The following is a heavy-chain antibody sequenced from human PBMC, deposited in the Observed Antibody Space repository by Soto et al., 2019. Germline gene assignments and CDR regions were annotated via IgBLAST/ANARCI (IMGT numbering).Heavy chain of an antibody. CDR1: GYSFTSYC. Sequence: RIPWNVSGYSFTSYCSGRVRKMPGKGLEWMGINYPGDSDTRYSPSFQGQVTISADKSISTAYLPWSSLKASDTAMYYFATCTAAGSTYYNYGMEVWVQGASVTVFS. CDR3: ATCTAAGSTYYNYGMEV. V-gene: IGHV5-51*01. D-gene: IGHD6-13*01. J-gene: IGHJ6*01. CDR2: NYPGDSDT.